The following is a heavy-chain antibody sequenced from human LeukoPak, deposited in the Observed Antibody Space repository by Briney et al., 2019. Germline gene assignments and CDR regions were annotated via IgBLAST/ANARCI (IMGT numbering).Heavy chain of an antibody. Sequence: GGSLRLSCTTSGFRFGDYAMTWVRQAPGKGLEWVGFIRSKAYGGTTEYAASVKGRFTISRDDSKSIAYLQMNSLKTEDTGVYYCTRVRSSWYYFDYWGQGTLVTVSS. V-gene: IGHV3-49*04. CDR3: TRVRSSWYYFDY. D-gene: IGHD6-13*01. CDR2: IRSKAYGGTT. J-gene: IGHJ4*02. CDR1: GFRFGDYA.